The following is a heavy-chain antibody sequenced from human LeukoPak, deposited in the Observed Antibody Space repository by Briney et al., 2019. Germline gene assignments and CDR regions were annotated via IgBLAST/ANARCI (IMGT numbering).Heavy chain of an antibody. D-gene: IGHD4-23*01. V-gene: IGHV1-24*01. J-gene: IGHJ4*02. CDR1: GYTLTELS. CDR2: FDPEDGET. Sequence: ASVKVSCKVSGYTLTELSMHWVRQAPGKGLEWMGGFDPEDGETIYAQKFQGRVTMTEDTSTDTAYMELCSLRSEDTAVYYCATDLATVVIVTNYWGQGTLVTVSS. CDR3: ATDLATVVIVTNY.